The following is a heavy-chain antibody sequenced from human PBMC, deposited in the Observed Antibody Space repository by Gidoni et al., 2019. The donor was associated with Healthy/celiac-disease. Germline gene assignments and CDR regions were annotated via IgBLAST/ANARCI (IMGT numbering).Heavy chain of an antibody. Sequence: QVQLVQSGSELKKSGASVKVSCKASGYTFTSHSMNWVRQAPGQGLEWMGWINTNAGNQTYAKGFTGRFVFSLDTTVSTAYLQISSLKAEDTAAYYCAREGYYYDSSMRGWFDPWGQGTLVTVSS. CDR2: INTNAGNQ. V-gene: IGHV7-4-1*02. D-gene: IGHD3-22*01. CDR1: GYTFTSHS. J-gene: IGHJ5*02. CDR3: AREGYYYDSSMRGWFDP.